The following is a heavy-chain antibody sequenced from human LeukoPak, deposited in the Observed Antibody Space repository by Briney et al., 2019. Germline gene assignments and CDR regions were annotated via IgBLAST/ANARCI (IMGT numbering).Heavy chain of an antibody. Sequence: GGSLRLSCAASGFTFSSYSMNRVRQAPGKGLEWVSSISSSSSYIYYADSVKGRFTISRDNAKNSLYLQMNSLRAEDTAVYYCALSGYGGKIVDYWGQGTLVTVSS. CDR1: GFTFSSYS. V-gene: IGHV3-21*01. D-gene: IGHD4-23*01. CDR3: ALSGYGGKIVDY. CDR2: ISSSSSYI. J-gene: IGHJ4*02.